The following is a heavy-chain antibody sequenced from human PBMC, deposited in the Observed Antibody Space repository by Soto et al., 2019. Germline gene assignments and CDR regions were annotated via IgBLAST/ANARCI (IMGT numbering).Heavy chain of an antibody. V-gene: IGHV1-18*01. CDR1: GYTFSRYG. D-gene: IGHD2-21*01. CDR3: ARDQGFRVVISSNWFDP. J-gene: IGHJ5*02. Sequence: ASVKVSCKASGYTFSRYGIMWVRQAPGQGLEGMGWISAYNGNTNSAEKLRGRLTMTTDASTTTAYMALRSLRSHDTAIYYCARDQGFRVVISSNWFDPWGQGTLVTVSS. CDR2: ISAYNGNT.